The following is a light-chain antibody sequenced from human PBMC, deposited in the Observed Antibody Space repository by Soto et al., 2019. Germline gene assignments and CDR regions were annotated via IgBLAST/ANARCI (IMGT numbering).Light chain of an antibody. J-gene: IGKJ1*01. Sequence: DNELTKSPCTLSLSPGERATLSCRGSQNIKSNYLAWYRQNPGQAPRLLIYGASNRAAGVPDRFSGSGSGTDFTLTITRREPEDFAGYYCQQYGKAIRGTFGQGTKVDIK. V-gene: IGKV3-20*01. CDR1: QNIKSNY. CDR2: GAS. CDR3: QQYGKAIRGT.